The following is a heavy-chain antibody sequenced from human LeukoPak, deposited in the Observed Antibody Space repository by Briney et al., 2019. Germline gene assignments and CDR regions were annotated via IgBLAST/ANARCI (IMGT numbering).Heavy chain of an antibody. CDR3: SASGYYGHFHFDY. D-gene: IGHD4-17*01. J-gene: IGHJ4*02. CDR1: GYTFTSYD. Sequence: ASVKVSCKASGYTFTSYDINWVRQATGQGLEWMGWMNPNSGNTGYAQKFQGRVTMTRNTSISTAYMELSSLRSEDTAVYYCSASGYYGHFHFDYWGQGTLVTVSS. V-gene: IGHV1-8*01. CDR2: MNPNSGNT.